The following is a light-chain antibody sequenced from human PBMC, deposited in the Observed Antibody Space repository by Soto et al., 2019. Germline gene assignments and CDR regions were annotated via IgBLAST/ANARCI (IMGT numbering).Light chain of an antibody. CDR1: SSDIGGYNY. CDR3: SSYITSSTVVV. V-gene: IGLV2-14*01. Sequence: QSALTQPASVSGSPGQSITISCTGTSSDIGGYNYVSWYQQYPGKAPKLMIFGVSDRPSGVSNRFSGSKSGYTASLTISGLQAEDEAYYYCSSYITSSTVVVFGGGTKLTVL. CDR2: GVS. J-gene: IGLJ3*02.